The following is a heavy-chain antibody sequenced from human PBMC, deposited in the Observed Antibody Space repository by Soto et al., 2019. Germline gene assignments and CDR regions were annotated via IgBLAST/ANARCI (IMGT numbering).Heavy chain of an antibody. Sequence: ASVKVSCKASGYTFTGYYMHWVRQAPGQGLEWMGWINPNSGGTNYAQKFQGWVTMTRDTSISTAYMELSRLRSDDTAVYYCARAPVFGVVTQLSPWFDPWGQGTLVTVSS. J-gene: IGHJ5*02. CDR3: ARAPVFGVVTQLSPWFDP. CDR1: GYTFTGYY. V-gene: IGHV1-2*04. D-gene: IGHD3-3*01. CDR2: INPNSGGT.